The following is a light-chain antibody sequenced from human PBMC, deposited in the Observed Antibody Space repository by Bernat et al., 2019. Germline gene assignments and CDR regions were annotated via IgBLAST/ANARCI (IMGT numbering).Light chain of an antibody. Sequence: QSALTQPPSVSGSPGQSVTISCTGTSSDVGSYNRVSWYQQSPGTAPKLLIYEVDNRPSGVPDRFSGSKSGNTASLTISGLQAEDEADYYCSSYTSSSTVVFGGGTKLTVL. CDR2: EVD. V-gene: IGLV2-18*02. J-gene: IGLJ2*01. CDR3: SSYTSSSTVV. CDR1: SSDVGSYNR.